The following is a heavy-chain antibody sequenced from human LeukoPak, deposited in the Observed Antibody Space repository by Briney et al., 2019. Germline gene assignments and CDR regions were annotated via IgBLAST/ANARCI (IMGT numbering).Heavy chain of an antibody. V-gene: IGHV3-30*04. D-gene: IGHD6-25*01. CDR1: GFTFSSYA. CDR3: AKGSGTAEEF. CDR2: ISYDGSNK. Sequence: GGSLRLSCAASGFTFSSYAMHWVRQAPGKGLEWVAVISYDGSNKYYADSVKGRFTISRDNSKNTLYLQMDSLRADDTAVYYCAKGSGTAEEFWGQGTLVTVSS. J-gene: IGHJ4*02.